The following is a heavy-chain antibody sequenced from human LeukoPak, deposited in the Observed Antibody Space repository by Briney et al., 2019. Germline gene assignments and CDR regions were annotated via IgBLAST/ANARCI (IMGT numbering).Heavy chain of an antibody. CDR3: AKSSSGWSGYDY. J-gene: IGHJ4*02. Sequence: SGGSLRLSCAASGFTFSSYWMSWVRQAPGKGLEWVSVVSGSGDTTYYADSVKGRFTISRDNSKNTLYLQMNSLRAEDTAVYYCAKSSSGWSGYDYWGQGTLVTVSS. D-gene: IGHD6-13*01. CDR2: VSGSGDTT. V-gene: IGHV3-23*01. CDR1: GFTFSSYW.